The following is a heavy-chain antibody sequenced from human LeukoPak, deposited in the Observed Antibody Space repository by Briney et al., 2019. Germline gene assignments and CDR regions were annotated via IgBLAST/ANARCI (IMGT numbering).Heavy chain of an antibody. CDR3: AREVGDYDIKNWFDP. V-gene: IGHV4-31*03. Sequence: PSQTLSLTCTVSGGSISSGDYYWSWVRQHPGKGLEWIGYIYYSGSTHYNPSLKSRVTISVDTSKNQFSLKLSSMTAADTAVYYCAREVGDYDIKNWFDPWGQGTLVTVSS. CDR2: IYYSGST. D-gene: IGHD3-22*01. J-gene: IGHJ5*02. CDR1: GGSISSGDYY.